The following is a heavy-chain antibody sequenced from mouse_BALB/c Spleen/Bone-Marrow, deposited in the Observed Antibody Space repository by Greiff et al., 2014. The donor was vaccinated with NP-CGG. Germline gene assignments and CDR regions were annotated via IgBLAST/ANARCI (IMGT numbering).Heavy chain of an antibody. D-gene: IGHD2-4*01. V-gene: IGHV1-54*01. CDR2: INSGSGGT. Sequence: QVQLQQSGAELVRPGTSVKVSCKGSGYAFTNYLIEWVKQRPGQGLEWIGEINSGSGGTKYNEKFKGKATLTADKSSSTAYMQLSSLTSDDSAVYFCARAITDAMDYWGQGTSVTVSS. CDR1: GYAFTNYL. CDR3: ARAITDAMDY. J-gene: IGHJ4*01.